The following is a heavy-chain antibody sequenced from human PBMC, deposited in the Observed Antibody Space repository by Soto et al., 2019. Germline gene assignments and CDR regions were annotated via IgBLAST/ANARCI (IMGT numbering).Heavy chain of an antibody. J-gene: IGHJ4*01. D-gene: IGHD4-17*01. CDR2: VKSKTDGGTT. CDR3: TTDSYMTNIIVRFDY. CDR1: GLIFSNAW. V-gene: IGHV3-15*07. Sequence: GGSLRLSCAASGLIFSNAWINWVRQAPGKGLEWVGRVKSKTDGGTTDFAAPVKGRFAISRDDSKNMVYLEMNSLKTEDTAIYYCTTDSYMTNIIVRFDYWGHGTLVTVSS.